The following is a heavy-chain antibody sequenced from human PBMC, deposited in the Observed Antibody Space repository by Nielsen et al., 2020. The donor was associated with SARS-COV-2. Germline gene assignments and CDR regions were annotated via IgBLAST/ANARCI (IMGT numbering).Heavy chain of an antibody. Sequence: GESLKISCAGSQFTVSSNDMHWVRQATGKGLEWVSAVGTAGDTYYLASVKGRFTISRDIASNSLYLQMNSVRAGDTAVYYCARDNKWELPPGGWFDPWGQGTLVTVSP. CDR3: ARDNKWELPPGGWFDP. CDR2: VGTAGDT. D-gene: IGHD1-26*01. J-gene: IGHJ5*02. V-gene: IGHV3-13*01. CDR1: QFTVSSND.